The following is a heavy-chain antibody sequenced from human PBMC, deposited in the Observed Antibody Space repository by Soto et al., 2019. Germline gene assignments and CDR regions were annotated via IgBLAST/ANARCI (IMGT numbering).Heavy chain of an antibody. Sequence: SQTLSLTCAISGDSVSSNSAAWNWIRQSPSRGLEWLGRTYYRSKWYNDYAVSVKSRITINPDTSKNQFSLQLNSVTPEDTAVYYCARDRVQLWLAAYAFDIWDQGTMVTVSS. CDR2: TYYRSKWYN. J-gene: IGHJ3*02. D-gene: IGHD5-18*01. CDR3: ARDRVQLWLAAYAFDI. V-gene: IGHV6-1*01. CDR1: GDSVSSNSAA.